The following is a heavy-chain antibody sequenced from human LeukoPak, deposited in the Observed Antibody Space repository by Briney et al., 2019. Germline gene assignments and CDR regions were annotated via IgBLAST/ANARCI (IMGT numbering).Heavy chain of an antibody. CDR1: GVSISSYY. D-gene: IGHD3-3*01. CDR2: IYYSGST. Sequence: SETLSLTCTVSGVSISSYYWSWIRQPPGKGLEWIGYIYYSGSTNYNPSLKSRVTISVDTSKNQFSLKLSSVTAADTAVYYCARERNDYDFWSGYYKANWFDPWGQGTLVTVSS. V-gene: IGHV4-59*01. J-gene: IGHJ5*02. CDR3: ARERNDYDFWSGYYKANWFDP.